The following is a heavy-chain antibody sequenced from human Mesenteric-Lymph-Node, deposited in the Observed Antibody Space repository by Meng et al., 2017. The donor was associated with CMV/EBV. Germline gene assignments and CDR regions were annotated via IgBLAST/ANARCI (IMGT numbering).Heavy chain of an antibody. CDR2: IYYSGNT. CDR1: GGSISNYY. Sequence: SETLSLTCSVSGGSISNYYWSWIRQPPGKGLEWIGYIYYSGNTKYNPSLKSRVTISVDTSKNQFSLKLMSVTAADTAVYYCVRESDSYYYYGMDVWGQGTTVTVSS. CDR3: VRESDSYYYYGMDV. D-gene: IGHD2-21*02. J-gene: IGHJ6*01. V-gene: IGHV4-59*01.